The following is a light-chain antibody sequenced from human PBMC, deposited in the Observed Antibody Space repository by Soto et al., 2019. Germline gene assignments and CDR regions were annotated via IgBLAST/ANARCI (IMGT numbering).Light chain of an antibody. Sequence: NFMLTQPHSVSESPGKTVTISCTRSSGSIASNYVQWYQQRPGSAPTTVIYEDNQRTSGVPDRFSGSIDRSSNSASLTISGLKTEDEADYYCQSYDSSNDVVFGGGTKVTVL. CDR1: SGSIASNY. CDR2: EDN. CDR3: QSYDSSNDVV. V-gene: IGLV6-57*04. J-gene: IGLJ2*01.